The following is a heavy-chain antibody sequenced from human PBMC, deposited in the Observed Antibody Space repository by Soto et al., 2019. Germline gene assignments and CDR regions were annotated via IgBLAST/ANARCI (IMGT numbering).Heavy chain of an antibody. CDR1: GGSISSVSYS. J-gene: IGHJ5*02. V-gene: IGHV4-30-2*01. D-gene: IGHD3-16*01. CDR2: ISQSGST. CDR3: ARAIYRKSYGQVSWFDP. Sequence: PSETLSLTCAVSGGSISSVSYSWSWIRQPPGKGLEWMGYISQSGSTYYNPSLKSRVTISVDRSKNQFFLKLSSVTAADTAVYYCARAIYRKSYGQVSWFDPWGQGILVTVSS.